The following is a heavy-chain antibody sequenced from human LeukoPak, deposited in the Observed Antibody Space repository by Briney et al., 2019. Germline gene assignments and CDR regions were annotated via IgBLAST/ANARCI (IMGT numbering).Heavy chain of an antibody. CDR2: VNGDGSTT. J-gene: IGHJ3*02. CDR3: TRHQHGDLYAFDI. Sequence: GGSLRLSCAASGFTFPIYWMHWVRQAPGKGLVWVSRVNGDGSTTTYADSVKGRFTISRDNAKNTVYLQMDSLRAEDTAVYYCTRHQHGDLYAFDIWGQGTMVTVSS. CDR1: GFTFPIYW. D-gene: IGHD3-16*01. V-gene: IGHV3-74*01.